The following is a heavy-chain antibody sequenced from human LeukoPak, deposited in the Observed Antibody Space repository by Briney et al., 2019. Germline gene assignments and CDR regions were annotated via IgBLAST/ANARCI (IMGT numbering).Heavy chain of an antibody. Sequence: SGGSLRLSCAASGFTFNNYDMHWVRQAPGKGLEWVAVISNDGSNKYYADSVKGRFTVPRDNSKNTLFLQMNSLRDEDTAVYYCARYGPFNSWGQGTLVTVSS. D-gene: IGHD3-10*01. CDR3: ARYGPFNS. CDR1: GFTFNNYD. J-gene: IGHJ4*02. V-gene: IGHV3-30-3*01. CDR2: ISNDGSNK.